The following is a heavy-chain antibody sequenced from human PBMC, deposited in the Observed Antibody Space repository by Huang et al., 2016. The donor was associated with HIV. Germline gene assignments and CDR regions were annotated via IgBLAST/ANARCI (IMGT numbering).Heavy chain of an antibody. CDR1: DYTFTSYG. Sequence: QVQLVQSGGEVKKPGASVKVSCKASDYTFTSYGVSWVRPAPGRGLEWMGWISTNNGDTNYAQKFQGRVTMTTDTSASTAYMELRSLRSDDTAVYYCGGSSGYWSFDYWGQGTLVTVSS. D-gene: IGHD3-22*01. V-gene: IGHV1-18*04. CDR3: GGSSGYWSFDY. CDR2: ISTNNGDT. J-gene: IGHJ4*02.